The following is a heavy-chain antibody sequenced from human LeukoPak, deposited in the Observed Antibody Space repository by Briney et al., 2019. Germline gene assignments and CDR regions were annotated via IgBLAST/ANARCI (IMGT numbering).Heavy chain of an antibody. V-gene: IGHV1-18*01. CDR3: ARYAQDSNGWYYFDY. D-gene: IGHD6-19*01. CDR1: GYXFSTYA. CDR2: ISVYNGDA. J-gene: IGHJ4*02. Sequence: ASVKVSCKASGYXFSTYAISWVRQAPGQGLEWMGWISVYNGDAKYPQKFQGRVTMSTDTSTGTAYMELRSLRSDDTAVYYCARYAQDSNGWYYFDYWGQGTLVTVSS.